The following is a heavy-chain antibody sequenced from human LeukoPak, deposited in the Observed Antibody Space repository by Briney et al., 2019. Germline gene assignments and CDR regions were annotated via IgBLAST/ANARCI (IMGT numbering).Heavy chain of an antibody. J-gene: IGHJ5*02. Sequence: SQTLSLTCTVSGGSISSGDYYWSWLRQPPGRGLEWIGYIYYSRNTYYNPSLKSRVTISVDTSKNQFSLKLSSVTAADTAVYYCARDRGYCSSTSCYPNWFDPWGQGTLVTVSS. CDR1: GGSISSGDYY. CDR2: IYYSRNT. CDR3: ARDRGYCSSTSCYPNWFDP. D-gene: IGHD2-2*01. V-gene: IGHV4-30-4*01.